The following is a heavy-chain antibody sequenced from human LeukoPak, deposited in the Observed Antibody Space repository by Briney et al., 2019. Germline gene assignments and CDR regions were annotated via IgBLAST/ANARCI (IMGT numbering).Heavy chain of an antibody. CDR2: IYYSGST. Sequence: PSETLSLTCTVSGGSISSGGYYWSWIHQHPWKGLEWIGYIYYSGSTYYNPSLKSRVTISVDTSKNQFSLKLSSVTAADTAVYYCARHVDYYDSSGYPNAFDIWGQGTMVTVSS. D-gene: IGHD3-22*01. CDR3: ARHVDYYDSSGYPNAFDI. CDR1: GGSISSGGYY. V-gene: IGHV4-31*03. J-gene: IGHJ3*02.